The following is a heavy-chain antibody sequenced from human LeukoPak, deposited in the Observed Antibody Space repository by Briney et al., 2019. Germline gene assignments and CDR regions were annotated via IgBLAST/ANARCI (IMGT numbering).Heavy chain of an antibody. V-gene: IGHV3-33*01. CDR1: GFTFRNSG. CDR2: IWYDGSNE. CDR3: AREISIFVNAFDL. J-gene: IGHJ3*01. Sequence: PGGSLRLSCAASGFTFRNSGMHWVRQAPGKGLEWVAVIWYDGSNEYYADAVKGRSIISRDNSKNTVHLRMNSLRVEDTSVYYCAREISIFVNAFDLWGQGTLVAVSS.